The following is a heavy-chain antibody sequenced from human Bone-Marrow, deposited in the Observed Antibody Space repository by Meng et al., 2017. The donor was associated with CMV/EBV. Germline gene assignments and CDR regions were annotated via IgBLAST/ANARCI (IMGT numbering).Heavy chain of an antibody. V-gene: IGHV3-20*04. CDR3: AREHGGWNDAFDI. Sequence: EPLSLTCTVSGGSISSYYWSWVRQAPGKGLEWVSGINWNGGSTGYADSVKGRFTISRDDAKNSLYLQMNSLRAEDTALYYCAREHGGWNDAFDIWGQGTMVTVSS. CDR2: INWNGGST. CDR1: GGSISSYY. D-gene: IGHD6-19*01. J-gene: IGHJ3*02.